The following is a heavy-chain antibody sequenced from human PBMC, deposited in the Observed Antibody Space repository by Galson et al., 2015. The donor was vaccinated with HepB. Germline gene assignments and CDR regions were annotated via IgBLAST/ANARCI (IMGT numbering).Heavy chain of an antibody. D-gene: IGHD6-13*01. Sequence: CAISGDSVSSNSAAWNWIRQSPSRGLEWLGRTYYRSKWYNDYAVSVKSRIAINPDTSKNQFSLQLNSVTPEDTAVYYCARDRRLAAAGLGGVDYWGQGTLVTVSS. CDR2: TYYRSKWYN. V-gene: IGHV6-1*01. J-gene: IGHJ4*02. CDR3: ARDRRLAAAGLGGVDY. CDR1: GDSVSSNSAA.